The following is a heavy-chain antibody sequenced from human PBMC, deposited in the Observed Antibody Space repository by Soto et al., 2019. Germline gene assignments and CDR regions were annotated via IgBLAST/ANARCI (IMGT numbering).Heavy chain of an antibody. CDR1: GFTFSSFW. CDR3: ARDGVRGSGSYYYYYYMDV. D-gene: IGHD3-10*01. J-gene: IGHJ6*03. V-gene: IGHV3-74*01. Sequence: GGSLRLSCAASGFTFSSFWMHWVRQAPGKGLVWVSRINSDGSGTNYADSVKGRFTISRDNAKNTLYLQMNSLRAEDTAVYYCARDGVRGSGSYYYYYYMDVWGKGTTVTVSS. CDR2: INSDGSGT.